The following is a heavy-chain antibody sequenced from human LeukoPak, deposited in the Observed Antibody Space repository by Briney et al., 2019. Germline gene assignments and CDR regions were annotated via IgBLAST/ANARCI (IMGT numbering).Heavy chain of an antibody. Sequence: GGSLRLSCAASGFNFEDYAMHWVRQAPGKGLEWVSGISWNGRSVGYGDSVKGRFTIYTDSAKNTLFLQMNSLRAEDTAVYYCARISGTSPRYWGQGTLVTVSS. D-gene: IGHD2/OR15-2a*01. J-gene: IGHJ4*02. CDR2: ISWNGRSV. V-gene: IGHV3-9*01. CDR3: ARISGTSPRY. CDR1: GFNFEDYA.